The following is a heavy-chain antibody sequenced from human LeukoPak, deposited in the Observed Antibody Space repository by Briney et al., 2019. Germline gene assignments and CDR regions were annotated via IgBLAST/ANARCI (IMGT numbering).Heavy chain of an antibody. Sequence: GGSLRLSCAASGFTFSSYWMSWVRQAPGKGLEWVANIKQDGSEKYYVDSVKGRFTISRDNAKNSLYLQMNSLRAEDTAVYYCARAQLLWFGELSTTTDYWGQGTLVTVSS. J-gene: IGHJ4*02. CDR1: GFTFSSYW. V-gene: IGHV3-7*01. D-gene: IGHD3-10*01. CDR2: IKQDGSEK. CDR3: ARAQLLWFGELSTTTDY.